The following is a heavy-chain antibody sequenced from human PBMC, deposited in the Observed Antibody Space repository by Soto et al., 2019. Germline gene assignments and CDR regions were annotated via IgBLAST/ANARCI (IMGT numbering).Heavy chain of an antibody. CDR2: ISYDGSNK. CDR1: GFTFSSYA. D-gene: IGHD5-18*01. CDR3: AAPRVYSYGPLFYGDYDAEYFQH. V-gene: IGHV3-30*04. Sequence: GGSLRLSCAASGFTFSSYAMHWVRQAPGKGLEWVAVISYDGSNKYYADSVKGRFTISRDNSKNTLYLQMNSLRAEDTAVYYCAAPRVYSYGPLFYGDYDAEYFQHWGQGTLVTVSS. J-gene: IGHJ1*01.